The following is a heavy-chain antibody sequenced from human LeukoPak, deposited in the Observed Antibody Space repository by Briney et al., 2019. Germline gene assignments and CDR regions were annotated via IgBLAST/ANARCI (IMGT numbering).Heavy chain of an antibody. CDR1: GFTFDDYA. V-gene: IGHV3-9*01. J-gene: IGHJ5*02. Sequence: GRSLRLSCAASGFTFDDYAMHWVRQAPGKGLEWVSGISWNSGSIGCADSVKGRFTISRDNAKNSLYLQMNSLRAEDTALYYCAKAYSSSSLYRNWFDPWGQGTLVTVSS. D-gene: IGHD6-6*01. CDR2: ISWNSGSI. CDR3: AKAYSSSSLYRNWFDP.